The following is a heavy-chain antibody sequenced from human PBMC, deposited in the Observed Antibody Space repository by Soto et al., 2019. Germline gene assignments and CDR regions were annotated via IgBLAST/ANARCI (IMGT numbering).Heavy chain of an antibody. Sequence: QVQLRESGPGLVKPSETLSLTCTVSGGSISSYYWSWIRQPPGKGLEWIGYIYYSGSTNYNPSLTSRVTISVDTSKNQFSLTLSSVTAADTAVYYCARHSDLQGSTSPGLYYYYYYMDVWGKGTTVTVSS. J-gene: IGHJ6*03. CDR1: GGSISSYY. V-gene: IGHV4-59*08. CDR2: IYYSGST. CDR3: ARHSDLQGSTSPGLYYYYYYMDV. D-gene: IGHD2-2*01.